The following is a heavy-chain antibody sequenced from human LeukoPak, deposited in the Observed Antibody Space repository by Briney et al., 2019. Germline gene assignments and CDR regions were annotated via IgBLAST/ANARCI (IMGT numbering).Heavy chain of an antibody. V-gene: IGHV4-39*07. D-gene: IGHD6-6*01. CDR2: IYYSGST. J-gene: IGHJ4*02. CDR3: ATPRGRKQLPFDY. Sequence: SETLSLTCTVSGGSISSSSYYWGWIRQPPGKGLEWIGSIYYSGSTYYNPSLKSRVTISVDTSKNQFSLKLSSVTAADTAVYYCATPRGRKQLPFDYWGQGTLVTVSS. CDR1: GGSISSSSYY.